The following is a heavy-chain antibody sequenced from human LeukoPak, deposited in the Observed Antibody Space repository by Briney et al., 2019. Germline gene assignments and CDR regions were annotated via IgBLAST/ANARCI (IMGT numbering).Heavy chain of an antibody. J-gene: IGHJ4*02. CDR3: ARLDFVSGRLFDY. CDR2: IIPIFGTA. V-gene: IGHV1-69*13. CDR1: GGTFSSYA. D-gene: IGHD1-26*01. Sequence: ASVKVSCKASGGTFSSYAISWVRQAPGQGLEWMGGIIPIFGTANYAQKFQGRVTITADESTSTAYMELSSLRSEDTAVYYCARLDFVSGRLFDYWGQGTLVTVSS.